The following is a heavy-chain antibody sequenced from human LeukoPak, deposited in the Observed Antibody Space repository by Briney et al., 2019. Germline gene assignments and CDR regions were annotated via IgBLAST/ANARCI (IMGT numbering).Heavy chain of an antibody. D-gene: IGHD1-26*01. J-gene: IGHJ3*02. CDR1: GGSFSGYY. Sequence: SETLSLTCAVYGGSFSGYYWSWIRQPPGKGLEWIGEINHSGSTNYNPSLKSRVTISVDTSKNHFSLTLNAVTAADTAVYYCASYSGTYSAFEIWGQGTLVTVSS. V-gene: IGHV4-34*01. CDR3: ASYSGTYSAFEI. CDR2: INHSGST.